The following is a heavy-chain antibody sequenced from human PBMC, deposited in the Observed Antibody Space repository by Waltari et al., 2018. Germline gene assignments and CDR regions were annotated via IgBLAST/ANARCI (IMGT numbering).Heavy chain of an antibody. V-gene: IGHV3-7*01. J-gene: IGHJ4*02. Sequence: EVQLVESGGGLVQPGGSLSLSCAASGFTFSSYWLSWVRRAPGKGLAWVANIKQDGSEKYYVDSVKGRFTISRDNAKNSLYLQMNSLRAEDTAVYYCARTRGMPDPRFDYWGQGTLVTVSS. CDR3: ARTRGMPDPRFDY. D-gene: IGHD2-2*01. CDR1: GFTFSSYW. CDR2: IKQDGSEK.